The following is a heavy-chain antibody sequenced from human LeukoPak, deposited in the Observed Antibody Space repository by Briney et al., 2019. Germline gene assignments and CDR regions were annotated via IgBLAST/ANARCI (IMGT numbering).Heavy chain of an antibody. Sequence: PGGSLRLSCSASGFTSSSYTMNWIRQAPGKGLEWVSSISTSSSMMHYADSVRGRFTISRDNAKNSLYLQMNSLRDEDTAVYYCASRRGFDDWGQGTLVTVSS. CDR3: ASRRGFDD. CDR2: ISTSSSMM. CDR1: GFTSSSYT. D-gene: IGHD3-10*01. J-gene: IGHJ4*02. V-gene: IGHV3-48*02.